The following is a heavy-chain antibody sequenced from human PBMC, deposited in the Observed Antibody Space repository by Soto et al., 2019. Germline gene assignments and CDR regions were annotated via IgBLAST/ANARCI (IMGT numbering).Heavy chain of an antibody. CDR2: IFSGGSV. V-gene: IGHV3-53*01. J-gene: IGHJ4*02. CDR1: GFTAGNTY. D-gene: IGHD3-3*01. Sequence: GGSLRLSCEASGFTAGNTYMSWVRQSPGKGLEWVSGIFSGGSVIYGDPVRGRFTISRDNAKNTLHLQMTNLRVEDTAVYHCVKGWSGTYRYLVFWGQGILVTVSS. CDR3: VKGWSGTYRYLVF.